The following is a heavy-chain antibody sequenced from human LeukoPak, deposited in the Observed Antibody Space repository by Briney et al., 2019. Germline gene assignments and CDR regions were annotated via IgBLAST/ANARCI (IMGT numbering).Heavy chain of an antibody. CDR3: ARGGALFISY. CDR2: IKEDGSER. V-gene: IGHV3-7*03. CDR1: GFTFSNYW. D-gene: IGHD3-16*01. J-gene: IGHJ4*02. Sequence: GGSLTLSCAASGFTFSNYWMTWVRQVPGKGLEWVAHIKEDGSERYHVDSVKGRFTISRDNAKDSLYLQMNSLRADDTAVYYCARGGALFISYWGQGTLVSVSS.